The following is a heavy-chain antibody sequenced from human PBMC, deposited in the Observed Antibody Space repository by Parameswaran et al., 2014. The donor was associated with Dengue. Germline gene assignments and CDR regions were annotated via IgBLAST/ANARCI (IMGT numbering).Heavy chain of an antibody. Sequence: WVRQAPGQGLEWMGGFDPEDGETIYAQKFQGRVTMTEDTSTDTAYMELSSLRSEDTAVYYCATSGSYLPPFDYWGQGTLVTVSS. CDR3: ATSGSYLPPFDY. V-gene: IGHV1-24*01. CDR2: FDPEDGET. J-gene: IGHJ4*02. D-gene: IGHD1-26*01.